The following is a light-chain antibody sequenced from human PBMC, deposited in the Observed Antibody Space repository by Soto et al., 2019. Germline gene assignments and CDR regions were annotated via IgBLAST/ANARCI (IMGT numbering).Light chain of an antibody. Sequence: EIVLTQSPATLSLSPGERATFSCRASQSVSSYLAWYQQKPGQAPRLLIYDASNRATGIPARFSGSGSGTDFTLTFSSLEPEDFAVYYCQQRSNWPRTLGQGTKLEIK. CDR3: QQRSNWPRT. V-gene: IGKV3-11*01. CDR1: QSVSSY. CDR2: DAS. J-gene: IGKJ2*01.